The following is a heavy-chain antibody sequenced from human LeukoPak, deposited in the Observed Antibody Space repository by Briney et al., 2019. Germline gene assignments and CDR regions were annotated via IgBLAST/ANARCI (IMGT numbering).Heavy chain of an antibody. CDR3: AKRDYSNYDLDY. Sequence: GGSPRLSCAASGFTFSSYAMSWVRQAPGKGLEWVSAISGSGGSTYYADSVKGRFTISRDNSKNTLYLQMNSLRAEDTAVYYCAKRDYSNYDLDYWGQGTLVTVSS. J-gene: IGHJ4*02. CDR2: ISGSGGST. D-gene: IGHD4-11*01. CDR1: GFTFSSYA. V-gene: IGHV3-23*01.